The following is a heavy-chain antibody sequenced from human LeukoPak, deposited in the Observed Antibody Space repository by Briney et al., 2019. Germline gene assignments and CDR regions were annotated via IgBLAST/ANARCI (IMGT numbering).Heavy chain of an antibody. Sequence: ASVKVSCKVSGYTLTELSMHWVRQAPGKGLEWMGGFDPEDGETIYAQKFQGRVTMTEDTSTDTAYMELSSLRSEDTAVYYCATLAVADDAFDIWGQGTMVTVSS. D-gene: IGHD6-19*01. CDR1: GYTLTELS. V-gene: IGHV1-24*01. CDR3: ATLAVADDAFDI. CDR2: FDPEDGET. J-gene: IGHJ3*02.